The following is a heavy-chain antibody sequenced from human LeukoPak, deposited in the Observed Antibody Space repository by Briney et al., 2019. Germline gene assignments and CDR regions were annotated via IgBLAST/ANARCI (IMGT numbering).Heavy chain of an antibody. CDR1: GYTFTSYG. J-gene: IGHJ4*02. CDR3: AKSRVTYTTSSALGY. V-gene: IGHV1-18*01. CDR2: ISAYNGNT. Sequence: ASVKVSCKASGYTFTSYGISWVRQAPGQGLEWMGWISAYNGNTNYAQKLQGRVTMTTDTSTSTAYMELRSLRSDDTAVYYCAKSRVTYTTSSALGYWGQGTLVTVSS. D-gene: IGHD2-2*02.